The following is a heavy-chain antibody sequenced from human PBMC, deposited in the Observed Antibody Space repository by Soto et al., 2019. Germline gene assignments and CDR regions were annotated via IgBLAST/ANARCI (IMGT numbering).Heavy chain of an antibody. Sequence: ASVKVSCKTSGYTFTAYYMHWVRQAPGQGLEWMGWINANSGDTNYAQKFLGRVTMSRETSITTAHMELSSLRSDDTAEYYRARGSRRSGFDYWGQGTLVTVSS. CDR3: ARGSRRSGFDY. CDR1: GYTFTAYY. D-gene: IGHD1-26*01. V-gene: IGHV1-2*02. CDR2: INANSGDT. J-gene: IGHJ4*02.